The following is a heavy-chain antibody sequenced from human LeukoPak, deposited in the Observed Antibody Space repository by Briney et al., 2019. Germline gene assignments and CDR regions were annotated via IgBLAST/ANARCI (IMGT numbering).Heavy chain of an antibody. CDR2: ISGSGGST. CDR1: GFTFSSYA. V-gene: IGHV3-23*01. Sequence: GGPLRLSCAASGFTFSSYAMSWVRQAPGKGLEWVSAISGSGGSTYYADSVKGRFTISRDNSKNTLYLQMNSLRAEDTAVYYCAKDRPYCSSTSCRDPNWFDPWGQGTLVTVSS. D-gene: IGHD2-2*01. J-gene: IGHJ5*02. CDR3: AKDRPYCSSTSCRDPNWFDP.